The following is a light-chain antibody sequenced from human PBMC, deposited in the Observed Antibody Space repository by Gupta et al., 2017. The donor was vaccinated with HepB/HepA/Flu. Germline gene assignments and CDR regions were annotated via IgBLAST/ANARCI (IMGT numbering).Light chain of an antibody. J-gene: IGKJ2*04. CDR3: QQYNSYCS. Sequence: QMTQSPSTLSASVGGRVIITCRASHNISSWLAWYQQKPGKAPKLLIYKASSLESGVPSRFRGGGSGTEFTLTISSLQPDDFATYYCQQYNSYCSFGQGTKLDIK. V-gene: IGKV1-5*03. CDR2: KAS. CDR1: HNISSW.